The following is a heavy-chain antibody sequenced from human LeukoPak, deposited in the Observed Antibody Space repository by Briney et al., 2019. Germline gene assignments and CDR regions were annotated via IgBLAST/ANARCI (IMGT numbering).Heavy chain of an antibody. CDR3: ASLLIAAAATDY. V-gene: IGHV3-21*01. Sequence: PGGSLRLSCAASGFTFSSYSMNWVRQAPGKGLEWVSSISSSSSYIYYADSVKGRFTIPRDNAKNSLYLQMNSLRAEDTAVYYCASLLIAAAATDYWGQGTLVTVSS. CDR2: ISSSSSYI. CDR1: GFTFSSYS. D-gene: IGHD6-13*01. J-gene: IGHJ4*02.